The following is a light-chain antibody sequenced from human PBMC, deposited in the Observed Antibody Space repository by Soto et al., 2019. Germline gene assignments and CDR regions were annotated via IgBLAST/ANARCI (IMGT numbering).Light chain of an antibody. CDR1: QRINRH. V-gene: IGKV3-11*01. J-gene: IGKJ4*01. Sequence: EIVLTQSPATLSLTPGERATLSCRASQRINRHLAWYRQKPGQAPRLLIYDASNRATGIPARFSGSGSGTDFTLTISSLEPEDFGAYYCQQRSNWPPVTFGGGTKVEIK. CDR2: DAS. CDR3: QQRSNWPPVT.